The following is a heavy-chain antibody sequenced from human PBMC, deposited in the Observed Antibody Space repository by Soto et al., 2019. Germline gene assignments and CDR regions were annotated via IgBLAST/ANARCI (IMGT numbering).Heavy chain of an antibody. CDR2: IGASSSPI. Sequence: EVQLVESGGGLVKPGGSLKLSCVDSTFTFSSYSMNWVRQAPGKGLEWVSSIGASSSPIFYADSVKGRFTISRNNAKNLLYLQMNSLRAEDTAVHYCVRGGRGYTRDDVFDIWGQGTMVTVSS. J-gene: IGHJ3*02. V-gene: IGHV3-21*06. CDR3: VRGGRGYTRDDVFDI. CDR1: TFTFSSYS. D-gene: IGHD2-2*02.